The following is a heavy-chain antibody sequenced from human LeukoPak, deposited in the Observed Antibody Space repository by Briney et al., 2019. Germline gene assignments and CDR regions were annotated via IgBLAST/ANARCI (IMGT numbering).Heavy chain of an antibody. J-gene: IGHJ5*02. V-gene: IGHV1-69*02. CDR2: IIPILGIA. CDR1: GGTSSSYT. D-gene: IGHD3-3*01. Sequence: SVKVSCKASGGTSSSYTISWVRQAPGQGLEWMGRIIPILGIANYAQKFQGRVTITADKSTSTAYMELSSLRSEDTAVYYCARGPAQATYYDFWSGSTTSNWFDPWGQGTLVTVSS. CDR3: ARGPAQATYYDFWSGSTTSNWFDP.